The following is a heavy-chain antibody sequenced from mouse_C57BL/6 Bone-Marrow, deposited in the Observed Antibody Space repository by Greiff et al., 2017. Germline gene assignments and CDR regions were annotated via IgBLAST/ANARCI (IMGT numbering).Heavy chain of an antibody. V-gene: IGHV1-52*01. CDR3: ASSLYDGYYGWFAY. J-gene: IGHJ3*01. Sequence: QVQLQQPGAELVRPGSSVKLSCKASGYTFTSYWMHWVKQRPIQGLEWIGNIDPSDSETHYNQKFKDKATLTVDKSSSTAYMQLSSLTSADSAVYYCASSLYDGYYGWFAYWGQGTLVTVSA. CDR2: IDPSDSET. CDR1: GYTFTSYW. D-gene: IGHD2-3*01.